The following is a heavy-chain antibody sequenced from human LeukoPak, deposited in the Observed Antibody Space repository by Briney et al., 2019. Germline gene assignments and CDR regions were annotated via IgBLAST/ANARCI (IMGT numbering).Heavy chain of an antibody. CDR3: ARQGGIAVAGT. Sequence: SETLSLTCAVSGYSISSGYYWGWIRQPPGKGLEWIVSIYHSGSTYYNPYLKSRVTISEATSKNQFSLKLSSVTAADTAVHYCARQGGIAVAGTWGQGTLVTVSS. CDR1: GYSISSGYY. V-gene: IGHV4-38-2*01. D-gene: IGHD6-19*01. CDR2: IYHSGST. J-gene: IGHJ4*02.